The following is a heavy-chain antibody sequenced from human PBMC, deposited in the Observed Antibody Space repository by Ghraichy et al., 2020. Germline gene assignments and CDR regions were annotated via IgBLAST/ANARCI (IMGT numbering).Heavy chain of an antibody. CDR1: GFTFSSYE. CDR3: ARDQAAGETDS. CDR2: ISRNPSIT. V-gene: IGHV3-48*03. D-gene: IGHD1-14*01. Sequence: GGSLRLSCAASGFTFSSYEMNWVRQAPGTGLEWVAYISRNPSITYYADSVKGRFTISRDNAKNSLYLQMNSLRVDDTAVYYCARDQAAGETDSWGQGTLVTVSS. J-gene: IGHJ4*02.